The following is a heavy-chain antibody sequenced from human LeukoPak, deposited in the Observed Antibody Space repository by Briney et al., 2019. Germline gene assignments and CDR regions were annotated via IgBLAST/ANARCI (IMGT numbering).Heavy chain of an antibody. CDR1: GGSISSGDYY. CDR2: MYYSGST. V-gene: IGHV4-30-4*01. J-gene: IGHJ5*02. Sequence: SETLSLTCSVSGGSISSGDYYWSWIRQPPGKGLEWIAYMYYSGSTYYNPSLKSRVTMSADTSKNQLSLKLSSVTAADAAVYYCARPYYYDSRIDPWGQGILVTVSS. D-gene: IGHD3-22*01. CDR3: ARPYYYDSRIDP.